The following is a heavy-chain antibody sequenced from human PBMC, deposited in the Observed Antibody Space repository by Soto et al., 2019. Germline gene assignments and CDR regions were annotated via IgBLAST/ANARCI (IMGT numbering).Heavy chain of an antibody. CDR3: TRHGSGDYFLFDP. CDR1: GFTFSSFW. CDR2: ASPDGTST. D-gene: IGHD4-17*01. J-gene: IGHJ5*02. Sequence: EAQLVESGGGLVQPGGSLRLSCAASGFTFSSFWMHWVRQAPGKGLEWVSRASPDGTSTSYADSVKGRFTISRDNAKHTLFMQMNSLRAEDTAVYYCTRHGSGDYFLFDPWGQGTLVTVSS. V-gene: IGHV3-74*01.